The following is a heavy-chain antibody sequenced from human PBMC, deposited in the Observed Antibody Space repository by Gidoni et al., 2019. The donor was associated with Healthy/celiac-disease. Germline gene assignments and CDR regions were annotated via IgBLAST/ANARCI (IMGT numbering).Heavy chain of an antibody. CDR2: MNPNSGNT. CDR3: ARGRNWNDPFDY. J-gene: IGHJ4*02. Sequence: QVQLVQSGAEVKKPGASVKVSCKAAGYTFTSYDINWGRQATGQGLEWMGWMNPNSGNTGYAQKFQGRVTMTRNTSISTAYMELSSLRSEDTAVYYCARGRNWNDPFDYWGQGTLVTVSS. V-gene: IGHV1-8*01. CDR1: GYTFTSYD. D-gene: IGHD1-1*01.